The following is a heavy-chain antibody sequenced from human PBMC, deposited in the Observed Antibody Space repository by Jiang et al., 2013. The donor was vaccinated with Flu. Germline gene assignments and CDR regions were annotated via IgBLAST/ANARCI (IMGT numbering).Heavy chain of an antibody. V-gene: IGHV1-8*01. CDR3: ARDSVGYGRWLQFVHGMDV. J-gene: IGHJ6*02. CDR1: GYTFTSYD. CDR2: MNPNSGNT. Sequence: GAEVKKPGASVKVSCKASGYTFTSYDINWVRQATGQGLEWMGWMNPNSGNTGYAQKFQGRVTMTRNTSISTAYMELSSLRSEDTAVYYCARDSVGYGRWLQFVHGMDVWGQGTTVTVSS. D-gene: IGHD5-24*01.